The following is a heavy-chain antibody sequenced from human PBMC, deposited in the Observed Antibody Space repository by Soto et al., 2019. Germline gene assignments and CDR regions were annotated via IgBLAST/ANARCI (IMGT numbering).Heavy chain of an antibody. D-gene: IGHD3-3*01. J-gene: IGHJ3*02. CDR2: ISGSGGST. V-gene: IGHV3-23*01. CDR3: AKDRRELRFLECPVLDAFDI. Sequence: GGSLRLSCAASGFTFSSYAMSWVRQAPGKGLEWVSAISGSGGSTYYADSVKGRFTISRDNSKNTLYLQMNSLRAEDTAVYYCAKDRRELRFLECPVLDAFDIWGQGTMVTVSS. CDR1: GFTFSSYA.